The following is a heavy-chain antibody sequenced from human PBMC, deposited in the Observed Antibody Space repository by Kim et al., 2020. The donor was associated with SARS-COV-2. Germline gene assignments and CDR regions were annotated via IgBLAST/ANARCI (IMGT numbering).Heavy chain of an antibody. CDR3: AKEGYYGSGSYLEGDPYDY. Sequence: GGSLRLSCAASGFTFSSYAMSWVRQAPGKGLEWVSAISGSGGSTYYADSVKGRFTISRDNSKNTLYLQMNSLRAEDTAVYYCAKEGYYGSGSYLEGDPYDYWGQGTLVTVSS. D-gene: IGHD3-10*01. J-gene: IGHJ4*02. V-gene: IGHV3-23*01. CDR1: GFTFSSYA. CDR2: ISGSGGST.